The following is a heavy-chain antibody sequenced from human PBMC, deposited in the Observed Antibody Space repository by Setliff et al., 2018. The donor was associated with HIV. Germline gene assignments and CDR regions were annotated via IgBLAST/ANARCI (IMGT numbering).Heavy chain of an antibody. CDR1: GYTLTELS. CDR2: FDPEDGET. CDR3: ATSSPVGPWLPSHDAFDI. J-gene: IGHJ3*02. Sequence: ASVKVSCKVSGYTLTELSRHWVRQAPGKGLEWMGGFDPEDGETIYAQKFQGRVTMTEDTSTDTAYMELSSLRSEGTAVYYCATSSPVGPWLPSHDAFDIWGQGTMVTVPS. D-gene: IGHD3-22*01. V-gene: IGHV1-24*01.